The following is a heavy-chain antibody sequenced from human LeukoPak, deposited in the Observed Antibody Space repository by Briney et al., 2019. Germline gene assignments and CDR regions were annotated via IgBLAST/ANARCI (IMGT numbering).Heavy chain of an antibody. Sequence: GGSLRLSCAASGFTFSSYSMNWVRQAPGKGLEWISYISTSSSTIYYAESVKGRFIISRDNSKNTLYLQMNSLRAEDTAVYYCAKDIVGAKVPDYWGQGTLVTVSS. CDR3: AKDIVGAKVPDY. J-gene: IGHJ4*02. CDR2: ISTSSSTI. D-gene: IGHD1-26*01. CDR1: GFTFSSYS. V-gene: IGHV3-48*01.